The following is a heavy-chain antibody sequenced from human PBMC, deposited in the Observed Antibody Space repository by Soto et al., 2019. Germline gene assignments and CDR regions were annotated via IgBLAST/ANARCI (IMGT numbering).Heavy chain of an antibody. CDR3: ARESEDLTSNFDY. J-gene: IGHJ4*02. Sequence: KASETLSLTCTVSGGSVTSDEDYWSWIRQSPGKGLEWIGYISNSGSTGYNPSLKTRLSMSVDRSKNQFTLRLTSVTAEDTAVYYCARESEDLTSNFDYWGQGTLVTVSS. CDR1: GGSVTSDEDY. V-gene: IGHV4-30-4*01. CDR2: ISNSGST.